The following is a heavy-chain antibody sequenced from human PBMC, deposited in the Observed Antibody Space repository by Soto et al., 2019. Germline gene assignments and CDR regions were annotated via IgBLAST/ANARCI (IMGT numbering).Heavy chain of an antibody. Sequence: PGESLKISCKGSGYSFTSFWIAWVRQMPGKGLEWMGIIYPGDSDTRYSPSFQGQVTFSADKSISTAYLQWSSLKASDTAMYYCARTRRTSAPPYDYWGQGTLVTVSS. V-gene: IGHV5-51*01. CDR1: GYSFTSFW. CDR3: ARTRRTSAPPYDY. CDR2: IYPGDSDT. J-gene: IGHJ4*02.